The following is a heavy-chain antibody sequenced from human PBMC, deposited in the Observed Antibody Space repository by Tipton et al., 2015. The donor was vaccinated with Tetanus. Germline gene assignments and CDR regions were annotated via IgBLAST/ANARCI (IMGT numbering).Heavy chain of an antibody. CDR2: VSSSGAT. D-gene: IGHD1-7*01. J-gene: IGHJ4*02. CDR1: GGSLRGGDHY. CDR3: ARDLGTSGFH. Sequence: TLSLTCTVSGGSLRGGDHYWSWLRQPPGKGLEWLAYVSSSGATNSDYFLKSRITVSRDTSKNQFSLKLASVTAADTAVYYCARDLGTSGFHWGQGTLVTVSS. V-gene: IGHV4-61*08.